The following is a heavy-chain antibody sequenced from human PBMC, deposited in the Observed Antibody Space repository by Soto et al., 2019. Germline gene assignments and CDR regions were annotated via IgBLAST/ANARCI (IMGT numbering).Heavy chain of an antibody. V-gene: IGHV4-34*01. Sequence: WTWIRQPPGKGLEWIGEIKHSGTTTHNPSLKSRVTMSVDTSKNQFSLNLTSVTAADTAIYCCARGGRLRSPFGYWGQGILVTVSS. D-gene: IGHD4-17*01. CDR3: ARGGRLRSPFGY. J-gene: IGHJ4*02. CDR2: IKHSGTT.